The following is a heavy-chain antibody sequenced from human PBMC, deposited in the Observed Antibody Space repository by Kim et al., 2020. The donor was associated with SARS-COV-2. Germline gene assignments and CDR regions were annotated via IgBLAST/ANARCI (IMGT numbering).Heavy chain of an antibody. CDR3: ARVWTHSGRDY. J-gene: IGHJ4*02. V-gene: IGHV3-7*03. D-gene: IGHD3-3*01. CDR2: IKQDGSEK. CDR1: GFTFNSYS. Sequence: GGSLRLSCAASGFTFNSYSMNWVRQAPGKGLEWVATIKQDGSEKHYVDSVKGRFTVSRDNAKNSLYLEMNSLRAEDTAGYYCARVWTHSGRDYWGQGTL.